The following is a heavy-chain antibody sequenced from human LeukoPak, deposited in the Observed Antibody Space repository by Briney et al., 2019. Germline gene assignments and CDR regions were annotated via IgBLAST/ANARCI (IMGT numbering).Heavy chain of an antibody. CDR1: GFTFSSYA. CDR3: AKGAVVVPAAIVDYFDY. D-gene: IGHD2-2*02. Sequence: GGSLRLSCAASGFTFSSYAMSWVRQAPGKGLEWVSAISGSGGSTYYADSVKGRFTISRDNSKNTLYLQMNSLGAEDTAVYYCAKGAVVVPAAIVDYFDYWGQGTLVTVSS. V-gene: IGHV3-23*01. CDR2: ISGSGGST. J-gene: IGHJ4*02.